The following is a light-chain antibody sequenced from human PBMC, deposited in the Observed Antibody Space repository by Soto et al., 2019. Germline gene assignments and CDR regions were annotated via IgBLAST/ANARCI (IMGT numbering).Light chain of an antibody. CDR2: EVT. V-gene: IGLV2-8*01. CDR3: TSHAGNYNFPYV. Sequence: LTQPPSASGSPGQSVTISCTGTSIDVGAYDFVSWYQHHPGKAPKLMIYEVTKRPSGVPDRFSGSKSGNTASLTVSGLQAEDEADYYCTSHAGNYNFPYVFGTGTKVTVL. CDR1: SIDVGAYDF. J-gene: IGLJ1*01.